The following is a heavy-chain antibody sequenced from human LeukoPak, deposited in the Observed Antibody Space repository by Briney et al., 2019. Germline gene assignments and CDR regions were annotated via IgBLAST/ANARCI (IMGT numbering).Heavy chain of an antibody. CDR3: AKDRGSMVRLLIDY. Sequence: PGGSLRLSCAASGFTFSSYGMHWVRQAPGKGLEWVSAISGSGGSTYYADSVKGRFTISRDNSKNTLYLQMNSLRAEDTAVYYCAKDRGSMVRLLIDYWGQGTLVTVSS. D-gene: IGHD3-10*01. CDR1: GFTFSSYG. J-gene: IGHJ4*02. CDR2: ISGSGGST. V-gene: IGHV3-23*01.